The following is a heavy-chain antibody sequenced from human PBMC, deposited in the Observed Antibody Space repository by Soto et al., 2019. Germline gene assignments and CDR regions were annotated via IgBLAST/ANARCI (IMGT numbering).Heavy chain of an antibody. CDR3: ARDSRYCTDSGCSIMRDAFDG. Sequence: QVLLQESGPGLVKPSGTLSLTCTVSHFSVTNNKYWSWVRQSPGKPLDWIGEIYHSGTSYYNPSLSSRCSMSKDNSKNQISLILTSVTAADTAVYYCARDSRYCTDSGCSIMRDAFDGWGQGTLVTVSS. J-gene: IGHJ3*01. CDR1: HFSVTNNKY. CDR2: IYHSGTS. V-gene: IGHV4-4*02. D-gene: IGHD2-15*01.